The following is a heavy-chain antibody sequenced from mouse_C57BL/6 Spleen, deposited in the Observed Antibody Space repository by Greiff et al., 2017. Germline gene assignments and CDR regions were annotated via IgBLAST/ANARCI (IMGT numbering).Heavy chain of an antibody. V-gene: IGHV5-9-1*02. CDR3: TRSYYSNYEDYAMDY. CDR1: GFTFSSYA. D-gene: IGHD2-5*01. Sequence: EVKVEESGEGLVKPGGSLKLSCAASGFTFSSYAMSWVRQTPEKRLEWVAYISSGGDYIYYADTVKGRFTISRDNARNTLYLQMSSLKSEDTAMYYCTRSYYSNYEDYAMDYWGQGPSVTVSS. J-gene: IGHJ4*01. CDR2: ISSGGDYI.